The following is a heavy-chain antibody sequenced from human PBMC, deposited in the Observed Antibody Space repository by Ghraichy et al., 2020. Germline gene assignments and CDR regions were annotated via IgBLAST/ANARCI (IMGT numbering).Heavy chain of an antibody. CDR3: AREYARGYYFDY. Sequence: ASVKVSCKASGYTFTGYYMHWVRQAPGQGLEWMGRINPNSGGTNYAQKFQGRVTMTRDTSISTAYMELSRLRSDDTAVYYCAREYARGYYFDYWGQGTLVTVSS. CDR2: INPNSGGT. J-gene: IGHJ4*02. D-gene: IGHD3-10*01. CDR1: GYTFTGYY. V-gene: IGHV1-2*06.